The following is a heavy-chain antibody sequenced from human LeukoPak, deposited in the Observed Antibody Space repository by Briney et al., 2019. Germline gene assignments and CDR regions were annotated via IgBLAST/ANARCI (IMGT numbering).Heavy chain of an antibody. V-gene: IGHV3-23*01. J-gene: IGHJ3*02. CDR2: ISGSGGST. CDR3: AKADNNYYDSSGYSGRGAFDI. D-gene: IGHD3-22*01. CDR1: GFTFSSYA. Sequence: GGSLRLSCAASGFTFSSYAMSWVRQAPGKGLEWVSAISGSGGSTYYADSVKGRFTISRDNSKNTLYLQMNSLRAEDTAVYYCAKADNNYYDSSGYSGRGAFDIWGQGTTVTVSS.